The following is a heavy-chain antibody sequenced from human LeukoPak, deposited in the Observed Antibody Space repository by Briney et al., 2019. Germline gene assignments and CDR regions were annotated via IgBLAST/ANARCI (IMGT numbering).Heavy chain of an antibody. CDR3: ARGSYSKLTFDY. D-gene: IGHD1-26*01. CDR1: GGTFSSYA. CDR2: IIPIFGTA. V-gene: IGHV1-69*06. J-gene: IGHJ4*02. Sequence: GASVKVSCKASGGTFSSYAISWVRQAPGQGLEWMGGIIPIFGTANYAQKFQGRVTITADKSTSTAYMELSSLRSEDMAVYYCARGSYSKLTFDYWGQGTLVTVSS.